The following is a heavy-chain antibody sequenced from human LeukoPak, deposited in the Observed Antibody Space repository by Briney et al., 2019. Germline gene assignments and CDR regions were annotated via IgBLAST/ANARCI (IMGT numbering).Heavy chain of an antibody. D-gene: IGHD3-16*02. Sequence: GGSLRLSCAASGFTFSSYWMHWVRQAPGKGLVWVSRINSDGSSTSYADSVKGRFTISRDNAKNTLYLQMNSLRAEDTAVYYCARGDYVWGSYRYPHGAFDIWGQGTMVTVSS. CDR3: ARGDYVWGSYRYPHGAFDI. CDR1: GFTFSSYW. CDR2: INSDGSST. V-gene: IGHV3-74*01. J-gene: IGHJ3*02.